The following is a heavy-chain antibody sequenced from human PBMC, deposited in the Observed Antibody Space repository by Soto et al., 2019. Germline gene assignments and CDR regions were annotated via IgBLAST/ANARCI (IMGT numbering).Heavy chain of an antibody. CDR3: ARNSGHRGDYAF. V-gene: IGHV1-8*01. Sequence: ASVKVSCKTSGYTFTNYDINWVRQATGQGLEWLGWMNPNSGDTGYAQKFQGRLTMTRNTAISTAYMELSSLKSEDTAVYYCARNSGHRGDYAFRGRRT. D-gene: IGHD4-17*01. CDR2: MNPNSGDT. J-gene: IGHJ2*01. CDR1: GYTFTNYD.